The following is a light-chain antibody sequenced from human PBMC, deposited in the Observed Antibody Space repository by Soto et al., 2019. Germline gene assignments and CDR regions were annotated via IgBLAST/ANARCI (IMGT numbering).Light chain of an antibody. V-gene: IGKV3-11*01. CDR2: DTS. J-gene: IGKJ5*01. CDR3: QQRSDWPQIT. CDR1: QSVSRD. Sequence: EVVLTQSPATLSLSPGETATLSCRASQSVSRDLAWYQQTPGQAPRLLIYDTSNRATGISARFSGSGSGTDFTLTISSLEPEDFALYFCQQRSDWPQITFGQGTRLEIK.